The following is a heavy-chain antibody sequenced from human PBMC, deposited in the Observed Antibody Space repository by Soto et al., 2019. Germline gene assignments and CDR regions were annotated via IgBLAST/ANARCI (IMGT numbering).Heavy chain of an antibody. CDR2: TDGSGAQI. J-gene: IGHJ5*02. Sequence: GGSLRLSCAASGFTISTFAMTWVRQAPGKGPECVSGTDGSGAQIYYADSVKGRFTISKDNSKNTMYLQMSSLRDEDTAVYYCAKDAVYNDGLWLMGSWGQGTLVTVSS. CDR1: GFTISTFA. D-gene: IGHD2-21*01. CDR3: AKDAVYNDGLWLMGS. V-gene: IGHV3-23*01.